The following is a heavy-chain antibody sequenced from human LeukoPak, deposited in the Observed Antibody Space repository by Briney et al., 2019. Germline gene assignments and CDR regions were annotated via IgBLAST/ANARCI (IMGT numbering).Heavy chain of an antibody. Sequence: GGSLRLSCAASGFNFNTYAMSWVRQAPGNGLEWVSGISASGETWYADSVKGRFTISRDNAKNSLYLQMISLRAEDTAFYYCASSRTERGYSFGYGYWGQGTLVTVSS. CDR3: ASSRTERGYSFGYGY. V-gene: IGHV3-23*01. CDR1: GFNFNTYA. J-gene: IGHJ4*02. D-gene: IGHD5-18*01. CDR2: ISASGET.